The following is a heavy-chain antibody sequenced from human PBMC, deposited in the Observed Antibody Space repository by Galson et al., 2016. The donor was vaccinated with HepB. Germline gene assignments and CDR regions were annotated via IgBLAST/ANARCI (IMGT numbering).Heavy chain of an antibody. CDR3: AKAAQYCSSTSCRNWFEP. D-gene: IGHD2-2*01. Sequence: SLRLSCAASGFTFDDYAMHWVRQAPGKGLEWVSGISWNSGNTGYADSVKGRFTISRDNAKDSLYLQMNSLRTEDTALYYCAKAAQYCSSTSCRNWFEPWGLGTLVTVSS. V-gene: IGHV3-9*01. CDR1: GFTFDDYA. CDR2: ISWNSGNT. J-gene: IGHJ5*02.